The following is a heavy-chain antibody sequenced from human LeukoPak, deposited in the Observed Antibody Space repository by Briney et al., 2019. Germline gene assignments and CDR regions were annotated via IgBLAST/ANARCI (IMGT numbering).Heavy chain of an antibody. CDR1: GGTFSSYA. V-gene: IGHV1-69*10. Sequence: VKVSCKASGGTFSSYAISWVRQAPGQGLEGMGRIIPILGIANYAQKFQGRVTITADKSTSTAYMELSSLRSEDTAVYYCARVYSSTSQGGVSFDYWGQGTLVTVSS. CDR2: IIPILGIA. J-gene: IGHJ4*02. D-gene: IGHD2-2*01. CDR3: ARVYSSTSQGGVSFDY.